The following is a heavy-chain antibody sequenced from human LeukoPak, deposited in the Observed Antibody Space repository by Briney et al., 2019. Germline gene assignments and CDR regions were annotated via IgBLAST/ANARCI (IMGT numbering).Heavy chain of an antibody. J-gene: IGHJ5*02. Sequence: PGGSLRPSCAASGFTFSSYAMSWVRQAPGKGLEWLSSISGSGTSTYYADSVKGRFTISRDNSKNTLYLQMNSLRAEDTAVYYCAKDTVAVAALFDPWGQGTLVTVSS. CDR2: ISGSGTST. V-gene: IGHV3-23*01. CDR3: AKDTVAVAALFDP. CDR1: GFTFSSYA. D-gene: IGHD6-19*01.